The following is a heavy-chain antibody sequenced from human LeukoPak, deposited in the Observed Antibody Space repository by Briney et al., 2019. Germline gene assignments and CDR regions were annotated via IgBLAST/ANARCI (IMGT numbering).Heavy chain of an antibody. J-gene: IGHJ5*02. V-gene: IGHV3-30*18. Sequence: GRSLRLSCAASGFTFSSYGMHWVRQAPDKGLEWVAVISYDGSNKYYADSVKGRFTISRDNSKNTLYLQMNSLRAEDTAVYYCAKAYDSSGKNWFDPWGQGTLVTVSS. CDR1: GFTFSSYG. CDR2: ISYDGSNK. CDR3: AKAYDSSGKNWFDP. D-gene: IGHD3-22*01.